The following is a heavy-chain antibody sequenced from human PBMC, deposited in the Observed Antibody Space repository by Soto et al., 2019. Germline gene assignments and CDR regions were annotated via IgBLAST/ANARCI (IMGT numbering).Heavy chain of an antibody. D-gene: IGHD3-3*01. CDR2: IRSKANNYAT. CDR1: GFTFSGSA. V-gene: IGHV3-73*01. J-gene: IGHJ6*03. Sequence: GGSLRLSCAASGFTFSGSAMHWVRQASGKGLEWVGRIRSKANNYATAYGASVKGRFTISRDDSKNTAYLQMNSLKTEDTAVYYCSRQASDFWSGKPQYYMDVWGKGNTVTGSS. CDR3: SRQASDFWSGKPQYYMDV.